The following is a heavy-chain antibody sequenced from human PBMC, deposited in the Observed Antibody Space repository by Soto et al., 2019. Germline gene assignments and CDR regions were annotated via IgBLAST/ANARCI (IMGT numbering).Heavy chain of an antibody. J-gene: IGHJ4*02. Sequence: SETLSLTCSVTGTSVSNYYWSWIRQPAGKGLEHIGRIYTSGSTSYNPSLKSRVTMSMDTSQTQIYLNLTSVTAADTAVYYCARGGIQLSYAFDYWGQGILVTVSS. CDR3: ARGGIQLSYAFDY. D-gene: IGHD5-18*01. V-gene: IGHV4-4*07. CDR2: IYTSGST. CDR1: GTSVSNYY.